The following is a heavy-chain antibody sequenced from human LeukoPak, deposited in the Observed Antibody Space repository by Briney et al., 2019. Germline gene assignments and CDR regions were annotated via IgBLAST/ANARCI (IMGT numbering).Heavy chain of an antibody. V-gene: IGHV4-59*08. Sequence: SETLSLTCTVSGGSISTYYWNWIRQPPGKGLEWIGYIYYSGATNYNPSLKSRVTISVDTSKNQFSLKLSSVTAADTAVYYCARWGLAVAGNYFDYWGQGTLVTVSS. CDR2: IYYSGAT. CDR1: GGSISTYY. D-gene: IGHD6-19*01. J-gene: IGHJ4*02. CDR3: ARWGLAVAGNYFDY.